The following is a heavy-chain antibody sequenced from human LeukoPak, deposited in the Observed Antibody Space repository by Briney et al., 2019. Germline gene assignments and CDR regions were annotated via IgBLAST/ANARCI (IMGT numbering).Heavy chain of an antibody. CDR3: ARGTYSYGSPYYFDY. Sequence: GGSLRLSCAASGFTVSSNYMSWVRQAPGKGLEWVSVIYGGGSTYYADSVKGRFTISRDNSKNTLYLQMNSLRAEDTAVYYCARGTYSYGSPYYFDYWGQGTLVTVSS. J-gene: IGHJ4*02. CDR2: IYGGGST. D-gene: IGHD5-18*01. V-gene: IGHV3-53*01. CDR1: GFTVSSNY.